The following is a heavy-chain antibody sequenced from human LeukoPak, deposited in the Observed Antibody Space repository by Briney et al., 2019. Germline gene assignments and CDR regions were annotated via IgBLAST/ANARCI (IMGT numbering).Heavy chain of an antibody. CDR3: ARDSKGSGWYSGFDY. D-gene: IGHD6-19*01. J-gene: IGHJ4*02. Sequence: GGSLRLSCVASGFTFSSHGMHWVRQAPGKGLEWVAFIRYDGSNKYYADSVKGRFTISRDNSKNTLYLQMNSLRAEDTAVYYCARDSKGSGWYSGFDYWGQGTLVTVSS. CDR1: GFTFSSHG. CDR2: IRYDGSNK. V-gene: IGHV3-30*02.